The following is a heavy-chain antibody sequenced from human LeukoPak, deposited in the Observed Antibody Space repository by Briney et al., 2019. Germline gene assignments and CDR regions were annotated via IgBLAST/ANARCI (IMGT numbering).Heavy chain of an antibody. CDR1: GGSISTYY. CDR2: IHYSGTT. CDR3: ARMGGYSGYATH. D-gene: IGHD5-12*01. Sequence: SETLSLTCTVSGGSISTYYWSWIRQPPGKGLEWIGYIHYSGTTNYNPSLKNRVTISLDTSKNQFSLNLSSVTAADTAVYYCARMGGYSGYATHWGQGTLVTVSS. V-gene: IGHV4-59*08. J-gene: IGHJ4*02.